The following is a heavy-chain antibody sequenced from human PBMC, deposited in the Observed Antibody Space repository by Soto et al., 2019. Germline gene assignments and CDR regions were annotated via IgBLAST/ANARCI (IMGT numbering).Heavy chain of an antibody. V-gene: IGHV1-3*01. CDR2: INAGNGNT. D-gene: IGHD1-26*01. CDR1: GYTFTSYA. CDR3: ARGGSPYWYFDL. J-gene: IGHJ2*01. Sequence: QVQLVQSGAEVKKPGASVKVSCKASGYTFTSYAMHWVRQAPGQRLEWMGWINAGNGNTKYSQKFQGRVTITRDTSASTAYMEMSSLRSEDTAVYDCARGGSPYWYFDLWGRGTLVTVSS.